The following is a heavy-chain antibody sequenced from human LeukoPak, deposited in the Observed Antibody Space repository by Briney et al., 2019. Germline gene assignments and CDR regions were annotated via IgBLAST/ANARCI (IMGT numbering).Heavy chain of an antibody. CDR1: GFPFAANY. J-gene: IGHJ5*02. V-gene: IGHV3-53*01. D-gene: IGHD2-2*01. CDR2: LYTGGGT. Sequence: GGSLRLSCAASGFPFAANYMAWVRQAPGKGLEFVSVLYTGGGTDYLDSVKGRFTISRDNSKNNAYLQMNTLSPEDTAVYFCARLRTQVGSTTQEGWFDHWGRGTLVTVSS. CDR3: ARLRTQVGSTTQEGWFDH.